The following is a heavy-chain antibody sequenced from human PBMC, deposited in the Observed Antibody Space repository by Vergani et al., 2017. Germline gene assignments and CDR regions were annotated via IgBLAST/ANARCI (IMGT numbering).Heavy chain of an antibody. CDR1: GGSISSYY. CDR3: ARQVVGAAFDP. D-gene: IGHD1-26*01. V-gene: IGHV4-59*01. CDR2: IYYSGST. Sequence: QVQLQESGPGLVKPSETLSLTCPVSGGSISSYYWSWIRQPPGKGLEWIGYIYYSGSTNYNPSLKSRVTISVDTSKNQFSLKLSSVTAADTAVYYCARQVVGAAFDPWGQGTLVTVSS. J-gene: IGHJ5*02.